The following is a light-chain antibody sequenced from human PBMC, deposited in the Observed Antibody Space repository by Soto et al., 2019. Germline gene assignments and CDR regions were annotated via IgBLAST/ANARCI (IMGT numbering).Light chain of an antibody. CDR2: EVN. CDR1: ISDVGGYNY. J-gene: IGLJ1*01. Sequence: QSALTQPPSASGSPGQSVAISCTGTISDVGGYNYVSWYQQHPGKAPKLMIYEVNKRPSGVPYRFSGSKSGNTASLTVSGLQAEDEADYYWSSYGGSSNVFGTGTKVTVL. V-gene: IGLV2-8*01. CDR3: SSYGGSSNV.